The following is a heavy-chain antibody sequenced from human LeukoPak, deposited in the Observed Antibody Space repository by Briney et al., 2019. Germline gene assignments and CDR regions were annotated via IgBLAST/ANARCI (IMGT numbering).Heavy chain of an antibody. J-gene: IGHJ4*02. D-gene: IGHD3-3*01. CDR3: ARGEWSNYGGY. V-gene: IGHV1-8*02. CDR2: MNPNSGNT. CDR1: GGTFSSYA. Sequence: ASVKVSCKASGGTFSSYAINWVRQATGQGLEWMGWMNPNSGNTGYAQKFQGRVTMTRNTSISTAYMELSSLRSEDTAVYYCARGEWSNYGGYWGQGTLVTVSS.